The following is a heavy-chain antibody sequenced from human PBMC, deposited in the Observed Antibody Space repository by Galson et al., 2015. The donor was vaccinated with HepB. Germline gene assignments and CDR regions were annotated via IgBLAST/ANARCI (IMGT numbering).Heavy chain of an antibody. D-gene: IGHD6-13*01. CDR2: IRSNASDYAT. J-gene: IGHJ4*02. V-gene: IGHV3-73*01. CDR3: LRLGDLSGYSSS. CDR1: GFTFSRYN. Sequence: SLRLSCAASGFTFSRYNINWVRQASGKGPEWVGRIRSNASDYATAYAASLKGRFTISRDDSKNTAYLHMNSLKTEDTAVYYCLRLGDLSGYSSSWGQGTLVTVSS.